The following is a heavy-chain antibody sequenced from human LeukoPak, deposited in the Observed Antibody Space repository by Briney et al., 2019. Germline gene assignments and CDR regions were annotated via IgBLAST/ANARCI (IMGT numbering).Heavy chain of an antibody. CDR2: INHSGST. J-gene: IGHJ4*02. Sequence: PSETLSLTCAVFGGSFSGYYWTWIRQPPGKGLEWIGEINHSGSTNYNPSLKSRVTISVDTSKHQFSLRLNSVTAADTAVYYCARGPVVDYFDGSGYYYFGSWGQGTPVTVSS. CDR1: GGSFSGYY. D-gene: IGHD3-22*01. CDR3: ARGPVVDYFDGSGYYYFGS. V-gene: IGHV4-34*01.